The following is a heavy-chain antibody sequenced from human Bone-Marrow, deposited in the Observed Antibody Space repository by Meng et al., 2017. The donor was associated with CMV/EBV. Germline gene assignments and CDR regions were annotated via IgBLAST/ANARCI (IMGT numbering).Heavy chain of an antibody. CDR3: ALDILTLDYYYGMDV. CDR1: GFPSGCCG. CDR2: IRYDESNK. V-gene: IGHV3-30*02. Sequence: SGFPSGCCGVPWVRQAPGKGLEWVAFIRYDESNKYYADSVKGRFTISRDNSKNTLYLQMNSLRAEDTAVYHCALDILTLDYYYGMDVWGQGTTVTVSS. D-gene: IGHD3-9*01. J-gene: IGHJ6*02.